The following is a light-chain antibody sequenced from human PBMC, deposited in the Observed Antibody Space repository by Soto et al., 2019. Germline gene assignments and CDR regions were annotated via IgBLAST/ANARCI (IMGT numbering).Light chain of an antibody. CDR3: QQCYSRPYT. CDR1: QSIFYSSNSKNY. J-gene: IGKJ2*01. Sequence: DIVMTQSPDSLPVSLGERATINCKSSQSIFYSSNSKNYLAWYQQKPGQPPKLLIYWASTRESGVPDRFSGGESGAYVTHTISSRQAEEVAVYYYQQCYSRPYTFGPGNKLEIK. V-gene: IGKV4-1*01. CDR2: WAS.